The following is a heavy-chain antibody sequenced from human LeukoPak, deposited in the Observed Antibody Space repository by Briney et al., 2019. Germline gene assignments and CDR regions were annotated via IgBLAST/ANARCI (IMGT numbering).Heavy chain of an antibody. CDR2: IKQDGSEE. CDR3: ARTRNRWFDH. V-gene: IGHV3-7*01. D-gene: IGHD1/OR15-1a*01. J-gene: IGHJ5*02. Sequence: QPGGSLRLSCEASGFTFREYWMSWVRQAPGKGREWVASIKQDGSEEYYVDSVKGRFTISRDDAKNSVDLHMDSLRVEDTALYYCARTRNRWFDHWGQGTLVTVSS. CDR1: GFTFREYW.